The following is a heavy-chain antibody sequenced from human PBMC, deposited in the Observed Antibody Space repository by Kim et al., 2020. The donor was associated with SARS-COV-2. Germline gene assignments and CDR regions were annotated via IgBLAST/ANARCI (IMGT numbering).Heavy chain of an antibody. D-gene: IGHD3-10*01. CDR3: ARRPYYGSGSYYNSLDY. J-gene: IGHJ4*02. V-gene: IGHV4-4*02. Sequence: LKSRVTISVDKSKNQFSLKLSSVTAADTAVYYCARRPYYGSGSYYNSLDYWGQGTLVTVSS.